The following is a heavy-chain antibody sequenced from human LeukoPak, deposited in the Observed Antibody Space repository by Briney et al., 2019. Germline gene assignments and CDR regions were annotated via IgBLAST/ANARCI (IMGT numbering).Heavy chain of an antibody. CDR1: GFIFRSYA. J-gene: IGHJ4*02. CDR2: ISYDGSNK. V-gene: IGHV3-30-3*01. CDR3: ASSMILYRTHFDY. D-gene: IGHD3-16*01. Sequence: PGGSLRLSCAASGFIFRSYAMHWVRQAPGTGLEWVAVISYDGSNKYYADSVKGRFTISRDNSKNTLYLQMNSLRAEDTAVYYCASSMILYRTHFDYWGQGTLVTVSS.